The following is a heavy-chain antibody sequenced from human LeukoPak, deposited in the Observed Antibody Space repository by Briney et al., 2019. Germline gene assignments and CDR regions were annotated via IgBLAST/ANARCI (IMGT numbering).Heavy chain of an antibody. V-gene: IGHV1-69*04. CDR2: IIPILGIA. D-gene: IGHD2-21*02. CDR1: GGTFSSYA. Sequence: ASVKVSCKASGGTFSSYAISWVRQAPGQGLEWMGRIIPILGIANYAQKFQGRVTITADKSTSTAYMELSSLRSEDTAVYYCARAVGGDPDNWFDPWGQGTPVTVSS. CDR3: ARAVGGDPDNWFDP. J-gene: IGHJ5*02.